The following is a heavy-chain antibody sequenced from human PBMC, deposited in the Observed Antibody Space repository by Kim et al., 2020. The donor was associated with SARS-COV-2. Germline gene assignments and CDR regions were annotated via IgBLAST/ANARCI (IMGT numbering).Heavy chain of an antibody. D-gene: IGHD3-3*01. CDR2: IYYSGST. V-gene: IGHV4-39*01. Sequence: SETLSLTCTVSGGSISSSSYYWGWIRQPPGKGLEWIGSIYYSGSTYYNPSLKSRVTISVDTSKNQFSLKLSSVTAADTAVYYCARQRGTTIFEVVIRTQIDYWGQGTLVTVSS. J-gene: IGHJ4*02. CDR1: GGSISSSSYY. CDR3: ARQRGTTIFEVVIRTQIDY.